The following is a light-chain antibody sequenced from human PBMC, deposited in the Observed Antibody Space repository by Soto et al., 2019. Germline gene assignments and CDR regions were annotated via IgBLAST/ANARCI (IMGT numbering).Light chain of an antibody. Sequence: IVVTQSPGTMYLSTGERVTLSCRASQRLRCVYFAWYQQKPDQAPMLLIYAASSRDTGNPDRFSGSGAGTDFTLTISRLEPEDFAVYYCQPYDTAPTFGHATKVEIK. CDR2: AAS. V-gene: IGKV3-20*01. J-gene: IGKJ1*01. CDR3: QPYDTAPT. CDR1: QRLRCVY.